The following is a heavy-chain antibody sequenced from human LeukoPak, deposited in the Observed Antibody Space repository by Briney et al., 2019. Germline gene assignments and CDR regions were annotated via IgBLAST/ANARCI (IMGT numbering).Heavy chain of an antibody. Sequence: PGGSLRLSCAASGFTFSSYGMSWVRQAPGKGLEWVSAISGSGGSTYYADSVKGRFTISRDNSKNTLYLQMNSLRAEDTAVYYCAKDPHSGSYRNPYAFDIWGQGTMVTVSS. CDR1: GFTFSSYG. CDR3: AKDPHSGSYRNPYAFDI. D-gene: IGHD1-26*01. J-gene: IGHJ3*02. V-gene: IGHV3-23*01. CDR2: ISGSGGST.